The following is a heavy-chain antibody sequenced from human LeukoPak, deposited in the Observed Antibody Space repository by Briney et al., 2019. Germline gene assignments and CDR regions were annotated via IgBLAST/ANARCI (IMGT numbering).Heavy chain of an antibody. CDR2: VNRDGSST. J-gene: IGHJ4*02. D-gene: IGHD6-13*01. V-gene: IGHV3-74*01. Sequence: GGSLRLSCAASGFTFSDYWMHWVRQAPGKGLVWVSRVNRDGSSTSYAGSVKGRFTISRDNAKNTLSLQMNSLRAEDTAVYYCARDRSISAAGDTYWGQGTLVTVSS. CDR3: ARDRSISAAGDTY. CDR1: GFTFSDYW.